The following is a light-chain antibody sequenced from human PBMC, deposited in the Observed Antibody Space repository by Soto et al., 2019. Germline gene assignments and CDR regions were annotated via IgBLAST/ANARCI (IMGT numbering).Light chain of an antibody. CDR1: QSIGGF. CDR2: AAY. J-gene: IGKJ1*01. CDR3: QQYAGSPWT. V-gene: IGKV1-39*01. Sequence: DIQMTQSPSSLSVSVGHRLTMTCQASQSIGGFLNWYQQKLGKAPKLLIYAAYSLQSGVPSRFSGSGSGTDFTLIISRLEPEDFAVYYCQQYAGSPWTFGQGTKVDIK.